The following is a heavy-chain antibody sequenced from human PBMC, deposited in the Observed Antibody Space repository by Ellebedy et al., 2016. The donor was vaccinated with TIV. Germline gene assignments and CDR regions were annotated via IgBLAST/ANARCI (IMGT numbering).Heavy chain of an antibody. D-gene: IGHD5-24*01. CDR2: ISTGATDI. CDR1: RFTFSDYY. CDR3: ARGDCDGCWLIDF. V-gene: IGHV3-11*04. Sequence: GGSLRLSCKASRFTFSDYYMSWIRQSPGQGLEWVAFISTGATDIYYADSVKGRFTISRDNAKNSLYLQLKSLRVEDTAVYYCARGDCDGCWLIDFWGQGTLVTVSS. J-gene: IGHJ4*02.